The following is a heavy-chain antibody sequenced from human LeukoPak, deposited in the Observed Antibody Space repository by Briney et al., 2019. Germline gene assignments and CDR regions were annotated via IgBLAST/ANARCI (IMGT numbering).Heavy chain of an antibody. CDR1: GYTFTNYA. D-gene: IGHD5-12*01. CDR2: ISGNNDNT. Sequence: ASVKVSCKASGYTFTNYAISWVRQAPGQGLEWMGWISGNNDNTNYAQNVQGRVTMTTDTSTSTAYMELRSLRSDDTAVYYCALIPHCTTITCYYFDYWGQGTLVTVSS. CDR3: ALIPHCTTITCYYFDY. V-gene: IGHV1-18*01. J-gene: IGHJ4*02.